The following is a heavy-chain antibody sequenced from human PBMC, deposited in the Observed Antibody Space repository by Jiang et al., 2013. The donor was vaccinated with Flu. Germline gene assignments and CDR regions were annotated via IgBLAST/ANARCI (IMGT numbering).Heavy chain of an antibody. J-gene: IGHJ4*02. CDR1: GGSISSYY. CDR2: LLQWGAP. V-gene: IGHV4-59*01. CDR3: ARVKPDQYFDY. Sequence: SLTCTVSGGSISSYYWSWIRQPPGKGLEWIGVYLLQWGAPTTTPPLKSRVTISVDTSKNQFSLKLSSVTAADTAVYYCARVKPDQYFDYWGQGTLVTVSS.